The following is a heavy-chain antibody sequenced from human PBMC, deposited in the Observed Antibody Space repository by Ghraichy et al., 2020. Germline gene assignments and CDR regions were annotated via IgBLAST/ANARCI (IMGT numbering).Heavy chain of an antibody. CDR2: INPNSGGT. Sequence: ASVKVSCKASGYTFTGYYMHWVRQAPGQGLEWMGWINPNSGGTNYAQKFQGRVTMTRDTSISTAYMELSRLRSDDTAVYYCARPKPRYCSGGSCPNWFDPWGQGTLVTVSS. V-gene: IGHV1-2*02. CDR1: GYTFTGYY. J-gene: IGHJ5*02. CDR3: ARPKPRYCSGGSCPNWFDP. D-gene: IGHD2-15*01.